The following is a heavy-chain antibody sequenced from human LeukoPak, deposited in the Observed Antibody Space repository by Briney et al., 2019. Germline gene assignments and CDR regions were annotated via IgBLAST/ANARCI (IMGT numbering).Heavy chain of an antibody. CDR1: GGSFSGYY. Sequence: PSETLSLTCAVYGGSFSGYYWSWIRQPPGKGLEWIGEINHSGSTNYNPSLKSRVTISVDTSKNQFSLKLSSVTAADTAVYYCARGATYYDFWSGYYYYYMDVWGKGTTVTVSS. D-gene: IGHD3-3*01. J-gene: IGHJ6*03. CDR3: ARGATYYDFWSGYYYYYMDV. V-gene: IGHV4-34*01. CDR2: INHSGST.